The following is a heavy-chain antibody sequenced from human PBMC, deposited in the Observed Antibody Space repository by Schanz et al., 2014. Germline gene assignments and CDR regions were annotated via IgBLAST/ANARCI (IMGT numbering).Heavy chain of an antibody. CDR2: ISSGGTTT. CDR3: ARKMKLGVYGGKGHDSLDI. J-gene: IGHJ3*02. D-gene: IGHD4-17*01. Sequence: QVQLVESGGGLVKPGGSLRLSCAASGFIFSDYYMAWIRQAPGKGPEYVSYISSGGTTTYHSDSVKGRFTISRDSAENSLYLQMNSQRAEDTAVYYCARKMKLGVYGGKGHDSLDIWGQGTMVTVSS. CDR1: GFIFSDYY. V-gene: IGHV3-11*04.